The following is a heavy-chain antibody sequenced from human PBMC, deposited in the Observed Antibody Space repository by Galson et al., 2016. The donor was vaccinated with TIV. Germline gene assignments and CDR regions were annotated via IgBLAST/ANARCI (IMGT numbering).Heavy chain of an antibody. CDR1: GFTFSGYE. CDR3: ARDRVGGLDV. Sequence: SLRLSCAGSGFTFSGYEVNWVRQAPGKGLEWISYISPSGTIYYADSVKGRFTISRDNAKNSLYLQMNSLRAEDTAMYYCARDRVGGLDVWGQGTTVTVSS. D-gene: IGHD3-16*01. CDR2: ISPSGTI. J-gene: IGHJ6*02. V-gene: IGHV3-48*03.